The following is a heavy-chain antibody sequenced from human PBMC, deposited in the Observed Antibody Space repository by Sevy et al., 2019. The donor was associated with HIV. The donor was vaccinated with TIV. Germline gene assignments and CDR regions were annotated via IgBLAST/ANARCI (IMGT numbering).Heavy chain of an antibody. V-gene: IGHV3-33*01. Sequence: GGSLRLSCAATGFTFSNYAMHWVRQAPGKGMEWVAIIWSDGAYQYHGDSVKGRFTISRDNSKNTLYLQMNTVGVEDTAVYYCARGGYYYDNAAYYALDSWGQGTLVTVSS. J-gene: IGHJ4*02. CDR2: IWSDGAYQ. CDR1: GFTFSNYA. D-gene: IGHD3-22*01. CDR3: ARGGYYYDNAAYYALDS.